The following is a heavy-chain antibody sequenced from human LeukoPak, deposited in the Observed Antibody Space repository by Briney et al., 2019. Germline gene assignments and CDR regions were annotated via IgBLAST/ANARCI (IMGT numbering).Heavy chain of an antibody. J-gene: IGHJ4*02. V-gene: IGHV1-2*02. CDR3: ARAGYDFWSGYYTWRLHFDY. Sequence: ASVKVSCKASGYTFTGYYMHWVRQAPGQGLGWMGWINPNSGGTNYAQKFQGRVTMTRDTSISTAYMELSRLRSDDTAVYYCARAGYDFWSGYYTWRLHFDYWGQGTLVTVSS. CDR2: INPNSGGT. CDR1: GYTFTGYY. D-gene: IGHD3-3*01.